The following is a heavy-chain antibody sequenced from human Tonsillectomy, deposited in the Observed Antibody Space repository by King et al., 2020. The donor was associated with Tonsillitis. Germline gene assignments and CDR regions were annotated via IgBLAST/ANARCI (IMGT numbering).Heavy chain of an antibody. V-gene: IGHV3-7*01. CDR1: GFIFSNYW. CDR3: ARDDSNDYQSAFDI. Sequence: EVQLVESGGGLVQPGGSLRLSCTASGFIFSNYWMSWVRQAPGKGLEWVADIKQDGSKQYYVDSVKGRFTISRDNAKNSLYLQMNSLTAEDMAVYYCARDDSNDYQSAFDIWGQGTMVTVS. D-gene: IGHD4-11*01. CDR2: IKQDGSKQ. J-gene: IGHJ3*02.